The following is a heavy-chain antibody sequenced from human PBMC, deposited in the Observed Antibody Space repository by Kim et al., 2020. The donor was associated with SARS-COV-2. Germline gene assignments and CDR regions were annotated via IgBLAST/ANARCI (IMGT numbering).Heavy chain of an antibody. D-gene: IGHD3-10*01. CDR2: IYYSGST. CDR3: ARDVIKSGITMVRGPLGMDV. V-gene: IGHV4-31*03. J-gene: IGHJ6*02. CDR1: GGSISSGGYY. Sequence: SETLSLTCTVSGGSISSGGYYWSWIRQHPGKGLEWIGYIYYSGSTYYNPSLKSRVTISVDTSKNQFSLKLSSVTAADTAVYYCARDVIKSGITMVRGPLGMDVWGQGTTVTVSS.